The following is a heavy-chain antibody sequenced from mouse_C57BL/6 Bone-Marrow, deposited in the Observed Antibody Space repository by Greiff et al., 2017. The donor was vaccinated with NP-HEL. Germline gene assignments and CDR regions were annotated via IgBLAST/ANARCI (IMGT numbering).Heavy chain of an antibody. J-gene: IGHJ2*01. D-gene: IGHD2-4*01. V-gene: IGHV3-1*01. CDR3: AREDGDYDYFDY. Sequence: EVQLQQSGPGMVKPSQSLSLTCTVTGYSITSGYDWHWIRHFPGNKLEWMGYIRYSGSTNYNPSLKSRISITHDTSKNHFFLKLNSVTTEDTATYYCAREDGDYDYFDYWGQGTTLTVSS. CDR2: IRYSGST. CDR1: GYSITSGYD.